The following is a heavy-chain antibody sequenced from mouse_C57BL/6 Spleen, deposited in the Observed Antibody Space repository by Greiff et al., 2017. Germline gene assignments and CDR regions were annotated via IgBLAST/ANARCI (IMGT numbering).Heavy chain of an antibody. Sequence: VQLQQPGAELVKPGASVKLSCKASGYNFTSYWMHWVKPRPGRGLEWIGRIDPNSGGTQYNEKFKHKATLTVDKPSSTAYMQLRSLTYEDSAVYYCARWGYHYSPYFDYWGQGTTLTVSS. V-gene: IGHV1-72*01. CDR3: ARWGYHYSPYFDY. J-gene: IGHJ2*01. CDR2: IDPNSGGT. CDR1: GYNFTSYW. D-gene: IGHD2-12*01.